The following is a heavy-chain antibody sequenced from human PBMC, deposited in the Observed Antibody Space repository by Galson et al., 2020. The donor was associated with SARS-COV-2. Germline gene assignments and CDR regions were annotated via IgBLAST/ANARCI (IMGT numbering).Heavy chain of an antibody. CDR2: IYYSRST. Sequence: SETLSLTCTVSGGSISSYYWSWIRQPPGKGLEWIGYIYYSRSTNYNPSLKSRVTISVDTSKNQFSLKLSSVTAADTAVYYCAREGRYCSSTSCYKDPPVFYYYYYMDVWGKGTTVTVSS. D-gene: IGHD2-2*02. J-gene: IGHJ6*03. V-gene: IGHV4-59*01. CDR3: AREGRYCSSTSCYKDPPVFYYYYYMDV. CDR1: GGSISSYY.